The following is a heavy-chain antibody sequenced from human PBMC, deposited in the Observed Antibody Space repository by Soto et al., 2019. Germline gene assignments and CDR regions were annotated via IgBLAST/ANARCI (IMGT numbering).Heavy chain of an antibody. V-gene: IGHV4-30-4*01. CDR1: GGSISSGDYY. CDR3: ARDVAAIPRKPGWFDP. CDR2: IYYSGST. D-gene: IGHD6-13*01. Sequence: KASETLSLTCTVSGGSISSGDYYWSWIRQPPGKGLEWIGYIYYSGSTYYNPSLKSRVTISVDTSKNQFPLKLSSVTAADTAVYYCARDVAAIPRKPGWFDPWGQGTLVTVSS. J-gene: IGHJ5*02.